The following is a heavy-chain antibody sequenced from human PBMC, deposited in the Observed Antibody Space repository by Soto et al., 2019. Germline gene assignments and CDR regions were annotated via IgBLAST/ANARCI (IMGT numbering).Heavy chain of an antibody. CDR1: GYTFSNYG. CDR3: ARDLVPGYTGFSDY. D-gene: IGHD5-12*01. J-gene: IGHJ4*01. CDR2: ISAYNGNT. Sequence: GASVKVSCKTSGYTFSNYGITWVRQAPGQGLEWMGWISAYNGNTNFAQKLQGRVSLTTDTSSTTAYMELRSLTSDDTAVYYCARDLVPGYTGFSDYWG. V-gene: IGHV1-18*01.